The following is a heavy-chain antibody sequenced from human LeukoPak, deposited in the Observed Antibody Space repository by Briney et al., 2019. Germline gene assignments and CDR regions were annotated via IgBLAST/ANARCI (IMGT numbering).Heavy chain of an antibody. D-gene: IGHD3-10*01. J-gene: IGHJ5*02. CDR1: GFTFSSYG. V-gene: IGHV3-30*02. CDR3: AKAREGYYGSGGANWFDP. Sequence: GGSLRLSCAASGFTFSSYGMHWVRQAPGKGLEWVAFIRYDGSNKYYADSVKGRFTISRDNSKNTLYLQMNSLRAEDTAVYYCAKAREGYYGSGGANWFDPWGQGTLVTVSS. CDR2: IRYDGSNK.